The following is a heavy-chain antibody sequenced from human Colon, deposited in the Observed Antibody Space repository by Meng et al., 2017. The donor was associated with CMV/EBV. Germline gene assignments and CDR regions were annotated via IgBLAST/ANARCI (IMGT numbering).Heavy chain of an antibody. J-gene: IGHJ1*01. CDR2: IYDSGKT. Sequence: GSLRLSCTVSGASTSSSKWWSWVRQSPGKGLEWIGEIYDSGKTKTNYNPSLESRVSISVDKSKNLFSLRLTSVTAADTAIYYCASQDSTVYALGDWGQGTLVTVSS. CDR1: GASTSSSKW. D-gene: IGHD2-8*01. CDR3: ASQDSTVYALGD. V-gene: IGHV4-4*02.